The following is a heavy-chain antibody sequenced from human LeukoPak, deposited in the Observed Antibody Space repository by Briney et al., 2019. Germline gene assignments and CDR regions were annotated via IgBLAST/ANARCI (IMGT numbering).Heavy chain of an antibody. V-gene: IGHV4-4*07. Sequence: PSETLSLTCTVSGGSISSYYWSWIRQPAGKGLEWIGRIYTSGSTNYNPSLKSRVTMSVDTSKNQFSLKLSSVTAADTAVYYCARCSYSSGCYWCFDLWGRGTLVTVSS. CDR2: IYTSGST. CDR1: GGSISSYY. CDR3: ARCSYSSGCYWCFDL. J-gene: IGHJ2*01. D-gene: IGHD6-19*01.